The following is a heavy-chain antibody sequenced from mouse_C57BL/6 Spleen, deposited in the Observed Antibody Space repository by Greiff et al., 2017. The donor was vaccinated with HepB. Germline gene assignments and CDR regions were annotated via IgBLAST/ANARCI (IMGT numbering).Heavy chain of an antibody. CDR1: GYTFTSYW. CDR2: IYPSDSET. V-gene: IGHV1-61*01. Sequence: QVQLKQPGAELVRPGSSVKLSCKASGYTFTSYWMNWVKQRPGQGLEWIGNIYPSDSETHYNQKFKDKATLTVDKSSSTAYMQLSSLTSEDSAVYYCARGFPYYYGSSNWYFDVWGTGTTVTVSS. CDR3: ARGFPYYYGSSNWYFDV. D-gene: IGHD1-1*01. J-gene: IGHJ1*03.